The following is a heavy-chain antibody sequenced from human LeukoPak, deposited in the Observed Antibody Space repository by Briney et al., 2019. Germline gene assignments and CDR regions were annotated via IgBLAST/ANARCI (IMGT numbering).Heavy chain of an antibody. V-gene: IGHV5-51*01. CDR2: IYPGDSDT. CDR1: GYSFTSYW. D-gene: IGHD2-15*01. J-gene: IGHJ5*02. Sequence: GESLKISCKVSGYSFTSYWIAWVRQKPGKGLEWMGIIYPGDSDTRYSPSFQGQVTISADKSISTAYLQWSSLKASDTAMYYCARSRMSLGWFDPWGQGTLVTVSS. CDR3: ARSRMSLGWFDP.